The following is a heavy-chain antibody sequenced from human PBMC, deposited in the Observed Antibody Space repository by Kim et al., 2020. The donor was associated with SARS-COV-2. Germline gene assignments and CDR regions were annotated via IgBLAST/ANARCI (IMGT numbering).Heavy chain of an antibody. CDR3: ARTYSNYVFPSRWCPGY. CDR2: ISYDGSNK. J-gene: IGHJ4*02. Sequence: GGSLRLSCAASGFTFSSYAMHWVRQAPGKGLEWVAVISYDGSNKYYVDSVKGRFTISRDNSKNTLYLQMNSLRAEDTAVYYCARTYSNYVFPSRWCPGYWGQGTLVTVSS. D-gene: IGHD4-4*01. CDR1: GFTFSSYA. V-gene: IGHV3-30*04.